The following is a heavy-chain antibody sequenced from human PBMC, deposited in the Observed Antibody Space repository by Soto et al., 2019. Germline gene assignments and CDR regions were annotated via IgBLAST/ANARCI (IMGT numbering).Heavy chain of an antibody. CDR3: ARDGYYYGSGSYYNGFDY. CDR1: GYTFTSYG. CDR2: ISAYNGNT. D-gene: IGHD3-10*01. J-gene: IGHJ4*02. Sequence: ASVKVSCKASGYTFTSYGISWVRQAPGQGLEWMGWISAYNGNTNYAQKLQGRVTMTTDTSTSTAYMELRSLRSDDTAVYYCARDGYYYGSGSYYNGFDYWGQGTLVTVSS. V-gene: IGHV1-18*01.